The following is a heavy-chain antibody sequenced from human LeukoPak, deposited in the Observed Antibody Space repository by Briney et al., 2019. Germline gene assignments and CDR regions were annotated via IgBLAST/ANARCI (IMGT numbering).Heavy chain of an antibody. D-gene: IGHD3-22*01. V-gene: IGHV3-66*01. CDR2: IYSGGST. CDR1: GFTVSSNY. Sequence: GGSLRLSCAASGFTVSSNYMSWVRQAPGKGLEWVSVIYSGGSTYYADSVKGRFTISRDNSKNTLYLQMNSLRAEDTAVYYCARTTYYYDSSGYYFDYWGQGTLVTVSS. CDR3: ARTTYYYDSSGYYFDY. J-gene: IGHJ4*02.